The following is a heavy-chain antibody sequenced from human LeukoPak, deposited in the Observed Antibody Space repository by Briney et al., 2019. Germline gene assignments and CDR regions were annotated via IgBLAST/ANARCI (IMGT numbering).Heavy chain of an antibody. D-gene: IGHD1-26*01. CDR2: ISGSGGST. Sequence: GGSLRLSCAASGFTFTSFGMSWVRQAPGKGLEWVSAISGSGGSTYYADSVKGRFTISRDNAKNTLYLQLNSLRAEDTAVYYCAKDLGSLGEVGATVGYWGQGTLVTVSS. CDR3: AKDLGSLGEVGATVGY. J-gene: IGHJ4*02. CDR1: GFTFTSFG. V-gene: IGHV3-23*01.